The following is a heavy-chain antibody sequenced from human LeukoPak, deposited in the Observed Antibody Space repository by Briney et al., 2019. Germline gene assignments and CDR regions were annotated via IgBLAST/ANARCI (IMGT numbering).Heavy chain of an antibody. CDR1: AGSISSGTYY. CDR3: AIHDYGDRDAFDI. Sequence: SETLSLTCTVSAGSISSGTYYWSSIRQPAGKGPEWIGRIYSSGNTRYNPSLESRVTISVDTARNQFSLKLSSVTAADTAVYYCAIHDYGDRDAFDIWGQGTMVTVSS. V-gene: IGHV4-61*02. CDR2: IYSSGNT. D-gene: IGHD4-17*01. J-gene: IGHJ3*02.